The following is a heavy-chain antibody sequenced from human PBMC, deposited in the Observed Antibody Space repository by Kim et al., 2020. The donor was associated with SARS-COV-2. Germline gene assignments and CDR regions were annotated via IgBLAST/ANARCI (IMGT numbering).Heavy chain of an antibody. J-gene: IGHJ6*02. CDR1: GYTFTSYA. CDR3: ARTPTVTTEYYYYYGMDV. D-gene: IGHD4-17*01. CDR2: INAGNGNT. Sequence: SVKVSCKASGYTFTSYAMHWVRQAPGQRLEWMGWINAGNGNTKYSQKFQGRVTITRDTSASTAYMELSSLRSEDTAVYYCARTPTVTTEYYYYYGMDVWGQGTTVTVSS. V-gene: IGHV1-3*01.